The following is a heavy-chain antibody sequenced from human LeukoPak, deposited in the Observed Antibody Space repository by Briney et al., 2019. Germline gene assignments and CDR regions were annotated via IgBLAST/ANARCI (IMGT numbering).Heavy chain of an antibody. CDR1: GVSINTCCYY. CDR2: KYYSGST. CDR3: ARGRSYGFDFDS. V-gene: IGHV4-61*01. Sequence: SETLSLTCDVSGVSINTCCYYWTWIRQPPGKGLESIGYKYYSGSTRYNSSLRSRLTISLDSSKNQFSLRLTSVTAADTAVYYCARGRSYGFDFDSWGPGTLVIVSS. D-gene: IGHD5-18*01. J-gene: IGHJ4*02.